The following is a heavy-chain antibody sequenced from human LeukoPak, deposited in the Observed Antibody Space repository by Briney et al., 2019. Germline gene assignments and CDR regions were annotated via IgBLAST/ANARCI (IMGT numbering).Heavy chain of an antibody. V-gene: IGHV4-59*01. CDR2: IYYGGSP. D-gene: IGHD2-21*02. CDR1: GGSLSSYY. CDR3: ARGSSGDYAPFDY. Sequence: SETLSLTCTVSGGSLSSYYWRWIRQLPGKGLEWIGYIYYGGSPNYNPSLRSRVTISVDSSKTQFSLRLSSVTAADTAVYYCARGSSGDYAPFDYWGQGTLVTVSS. J-gene: IGHJ4*02.